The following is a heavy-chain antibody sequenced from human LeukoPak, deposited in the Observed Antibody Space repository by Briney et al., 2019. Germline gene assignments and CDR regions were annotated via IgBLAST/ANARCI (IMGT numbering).Heavy chain of an antibody. CDR3: ARGTSPEP. D-gene: IGHD2-2*01. Sequence: GGSLRLSCSGSEFTFNNYWMHWVRHAPGKGPLWVSRTNNDGTMTHYADSVRGRFTISRDNAKNTLYLQMNSLRVEDTAIYYCARGTSPEPWGQGTLVTVSS. CDR2: TNNDGTMT. J-gene: IGHJ5*02. CDR1: EFTFNNYW. V-gene: IGHV3-74*01.